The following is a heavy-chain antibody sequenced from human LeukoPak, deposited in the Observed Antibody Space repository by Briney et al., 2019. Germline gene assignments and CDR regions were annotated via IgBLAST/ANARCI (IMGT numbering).Heavy chain of an antibody. J-gene: IGHJ4*02. CDR2: ISGSGGST. CDR3: AKDRVLTGTTYFDY. Sequence: GGSLRLSCAASGFTFDDYGMSWVRQAPGKGLEWVSAISGSGGSTYYADSVKGRFTISRDNSKNTLYLQMNSLRAEDTAVYYCAKDRVLTGTTYFDYWGQGTLVTVSS. CDR1: GFTFDDYG. V-gene: IGHV3-23*01. D-gene: IGHD1-20*01.